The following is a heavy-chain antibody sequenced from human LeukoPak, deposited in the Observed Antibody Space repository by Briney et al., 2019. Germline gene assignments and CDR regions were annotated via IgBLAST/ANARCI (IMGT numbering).Heavy chain of an antibody. CDR1: DGSISSYY. CDR2: IYYSGST. J-gene: IGHJ4*02. Sequence: PPETLSLTCTVSDGSISSYYWSWIRQPPGKGLEWIGYIYYSGSTNYNPSLKSRVTISVDTSKNQFSLKLSSVTAADTAVYYCASYSYYYDSSGYFDYWGQGTLVTVSS. D-gene: IGHD3-22*01. V-gene: IGHV4-59*01. CDR3: ASYSYYYDSSGYFDY.